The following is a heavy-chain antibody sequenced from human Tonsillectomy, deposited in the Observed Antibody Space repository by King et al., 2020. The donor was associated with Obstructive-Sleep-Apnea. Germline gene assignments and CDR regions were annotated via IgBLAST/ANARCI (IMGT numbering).Heavy chain of an antibody. J-gene: IGHJ4*02. CDR1: GYSFIYYG. CDR2: ISAYTGNT. CDR3: ARGGYSYGYVGYIDV. V-gene: IGHV1-18*01. D-gene: IGHD5-18*01. Sequence: QLVQSGAEVKEPGASVKVSCKTSGYSFIYYGVAWVRQAPGQGLEWMGWISAYTGNTTYAQDFQGRVTVTTDKSTSTAYMELRGLRSDDTAMYYCARGGYSYGYVGYIDVWGQGTLVTVSS.